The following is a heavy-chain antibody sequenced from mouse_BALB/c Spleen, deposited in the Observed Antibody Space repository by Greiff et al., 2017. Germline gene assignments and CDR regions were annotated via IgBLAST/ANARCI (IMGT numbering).Heavy chain of an antibody. Sequence: LQESGPGLVAPSQSLSITCTVSGFSLTSYGVHWVRQPPGKGLEWLGVIWAGGSTNYNSALMSRLSISKDNSKSQVFLKMNSLQTDDTARYYCARDLLRSYHSRSIFAYWGQGTLVTVSA. D-gene: IGHD2-12*01. V-gene: IGHV2-9*02. J-gene: IGHJ3*01. CDR1: GFSLTSYG. CDR2: IWAGGST. CDR3: ARDLLRSYHSRSIFAY.